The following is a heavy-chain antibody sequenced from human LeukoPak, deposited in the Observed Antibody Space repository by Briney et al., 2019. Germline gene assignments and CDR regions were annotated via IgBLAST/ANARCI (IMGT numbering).Heavy chain of an antibody. CDR2: IYTSGST. Sequence: PSETLSLTCTVSGGSISSYYWSWIRQPAGKGLEWIGRIYTSGSTNYNPSLKSRVTMSVDTSKNQFSLKLSSVTAADTAVYHCARGVITMVRGVIGYYYYYMDVWGKGTTVTISS. D-gene: IGHD3-10*01. CDR1: GGSISSYY. V-gene: IGHV4-4*07. CDR3: ARGVITMVRGVIGYYYYYMDV. J-gene: IGHJ6*03.